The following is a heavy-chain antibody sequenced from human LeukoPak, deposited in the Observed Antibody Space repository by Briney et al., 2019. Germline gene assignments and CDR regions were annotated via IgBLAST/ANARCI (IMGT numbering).Heavy chain of an antibody. V-gene: IGHV4-59*11. CDR3: ARGYSSGWYYFDY. Sequence: PSETPSLTCTVSGGSTSRHYLNWIRQPPGKGLEWVGYIDYSGSTDYNPSLKSRVTFSVDTSKKQFSLKLSSVTAADTAVYYCARGYSSGWYYFDYWGQGTLVTVSS. J-gene: IGHJ4*02. D-gene: IGHD6-19*01. CDR2: IDYSGST. CDR1: GGSTSRHY.